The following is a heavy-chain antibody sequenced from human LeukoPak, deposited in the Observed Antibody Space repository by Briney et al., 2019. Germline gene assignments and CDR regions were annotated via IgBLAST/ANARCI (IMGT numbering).Heavy chain of an antibody. CDR1: GFTFDDYA. V-gene: IGHV3-43*02. J-gene: IGHJ4*02. CDR3: AKDKALGYCSAGSCLYLDY. CDR2: ISEDGGNT. Sequence: GGSLRLSCAASGFTFDDYAIHWVRQAPGKGLEWVSLISEDGGNTYYADSVKGRFTLSRDNSKNSLYLQMNSLRSEDTAFYYCAKDKALGYCSAGSCLYLDYWGQGTLVTVSS. D-gene: IGHD2-15*01.